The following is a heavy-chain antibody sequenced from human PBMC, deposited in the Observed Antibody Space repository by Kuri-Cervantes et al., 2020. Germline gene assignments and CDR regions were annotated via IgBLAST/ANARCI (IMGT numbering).Heavy chain of an antibody. CDR2: IYHSGST. J-gene: IGHJ5*02. CDR3: ARARRSSGCYQNGNWFDP. D-gene: IGHD6-19*01. V-gene: IGHV4-38-2*01. Sequence: SETLSLTCAVSGYSISSGYYWGWIRQPPGKGLEWIGGIYHSGSTYYNPSLKSRVTISVDTSKNQFSLKLSSVTAADTAVYYCARARRSSGCYQNGNWFDPWGQGTLVTVSS. CDR1: GYSISSGYY.